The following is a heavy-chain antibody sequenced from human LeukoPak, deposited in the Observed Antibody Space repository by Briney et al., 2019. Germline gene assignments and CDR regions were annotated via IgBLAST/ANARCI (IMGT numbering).Heavy chain of an antibody. J-gene: IGHJ4*02. V-gene: IGHV1-69*04. D-gene: IGHD6-19*01. CDR1: GGTFSSYA. CDR2: IIPILGIA. Sequence: SVKVSCKASGGTFSSYAISWVRQAPGQGLEWMGRIIPILGIANYAQKFQGRVTITADKSTSTAYMELSSLRSEDTAVYYCARAGDLSSSGWFSYFDYWGQGTLVTVSS. CDR3: ARAGDLSSSGWFSYFDY.